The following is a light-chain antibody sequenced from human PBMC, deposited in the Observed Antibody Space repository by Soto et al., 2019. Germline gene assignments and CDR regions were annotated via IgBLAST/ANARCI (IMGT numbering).Light chain of an antibody. CDR1: KLGDKY. V-gene: IGLV3-1*01. Sequence: SYELTQPASVSVSPGQTASITCSGDKLGDKYAWWYQQKPGQSPVLVIYQDTKRPSGIPERFSGSNSGNTATLTISGTRTMDEADYYCQAWDTSTAGAYVFGTGTKLTVL. CDR2: QDT. J-gene: IGLJ1*01. CDR3: QAWDTSTAGAYV.